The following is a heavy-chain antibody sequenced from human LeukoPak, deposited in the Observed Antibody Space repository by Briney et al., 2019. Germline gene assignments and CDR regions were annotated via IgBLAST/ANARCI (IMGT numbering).Heavy chain of an antibody. CDR1: GYTFTGYY. J-gene: IGHJ1*01. Sequence: GASVKVSCKASGYTFTGYYMHLVRQAPGQGLEWMGWINPNSGGTNYAQKFQGWVTMTRDTSISTAYMELSRPRSDDTAVYYCARGRPWLVLRGGGQYFQHWGQGTLVTVSS. V-gene: IGHV1-2*04. CDR2: INPNSGGT. D-gene: IGHD6-19*01. CDR3: ARGRPWLVLRGGGQYFQH.